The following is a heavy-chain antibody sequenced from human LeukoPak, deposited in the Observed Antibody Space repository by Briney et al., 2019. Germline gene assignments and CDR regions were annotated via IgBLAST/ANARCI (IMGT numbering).Heavy chain of an antibody. D-gene: IGHD1-26*01. V-gene: IGHV3-21*01. J-gene: IGHJ4*02. CDR3: ASDSGLYSGSLTSLFDY. CDR2: ISSSSSYI. Sequence: GGSLRLSCAASGFTFSSYSMNWVRQAPGKGLEWVSSISSSSSYIYYADSVKGRFTISRDNAKNSLYLQMNSLRAEDTAVYYCASDSGLYSGSLTSLFDYWGQGTLVTVSS. CDR1: GFTFSSYS.